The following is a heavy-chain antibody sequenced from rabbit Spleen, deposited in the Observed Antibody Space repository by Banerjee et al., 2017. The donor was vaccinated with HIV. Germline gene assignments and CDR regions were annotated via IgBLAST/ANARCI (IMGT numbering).Heavy chain of an antibody. CDR1: GFSFSSDYY. V-gene: IGHV1S45*01. CDR2: IYTGSSGFT. D-gene: IGHD1-1*01. CDR3: ARDTSSSFSSYGMDL. Sequence: QEQLVESGGGLVQPGGSLTLTCKASGFSFSSDYYICWVRQAPGKGLEWIGCIYTGSSGFTYFASWAKGRFTISKTSSTTVTLQMTSLTAADTATYFCARDTSSSFSSYGMDLWGQGTLVTVS. J-gene: IGHJ3*01.